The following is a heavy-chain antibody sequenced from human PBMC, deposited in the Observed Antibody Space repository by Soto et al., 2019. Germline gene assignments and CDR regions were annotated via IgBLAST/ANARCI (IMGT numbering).Heavy chain of an antibody. CDR3: ARSDYGTGHYYYYGMDV. J-gene: IGHJ6*02. Sequence: EVQLVESGGGLVQPGGSLRLSCAASGFTFSSYWMSWVRQAPGKGLEWVANIKQDGSEKYYVDSVKGRFTISRDNAKNSLYLQMNSLRAEDTAVYYCARSDYGTGHYYYYGMDVWGQGTTVTVSS. CDR2: IKQDGSEK. V-gene: IGHV3-7*03. D-gene: IGHD3-10*01. CDR1: GFTFSSYW.